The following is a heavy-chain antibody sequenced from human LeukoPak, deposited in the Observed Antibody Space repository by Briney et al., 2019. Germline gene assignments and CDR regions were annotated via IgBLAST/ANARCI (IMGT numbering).Heavy chain of an antibody. D-gene: IGHD3-16*02. V-gene: IGHV3-33*01. CDR1: GFTFSSYG. J-gene: IGHJ4*02. CDR3: ARSLYIGGFDY. Sequence: PGRSLRLSCAASGFTFSSYGMHWVRQAPGKGLKWVAVIWYDGSNKYYADSVKGRFTITRDNSKNTLYLQMNSLRAEDTAVYYCARSLYIGGFDYWGQGTLVTVSS. CDR2: IWYDGSNK.